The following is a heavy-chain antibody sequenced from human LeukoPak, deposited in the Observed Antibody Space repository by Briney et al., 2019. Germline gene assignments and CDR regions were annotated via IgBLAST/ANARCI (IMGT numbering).Heavy chain of an antibody. J-gene: IGHJ4*02. V-gene: IGHV3-74*01. CDR2: INTDGSST. CDR1: GLTLSSYW. Sequence: SGGSLSLSWAASGLTLSSYWMNWVRKAQGKGLGWVSRINTDGSSTSYADSVKGRFTISRDNAKNTLYLQMNSLRAEDTAVYYCARPDFWSGSAFDYWGQGTLVTVSS. CDR3: ARPDFWSGSAFDY. D-gene: IGHD3-3*01.